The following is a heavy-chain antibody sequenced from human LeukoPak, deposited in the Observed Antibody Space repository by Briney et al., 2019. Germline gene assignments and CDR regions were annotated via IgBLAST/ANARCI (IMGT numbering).Heavy chain of an antibody. CDR3: AIARVHQSPLRPDAFDI. V-gene: IGHV3-23*01. Sequence: PGGSLRLSCAASGRTFSSYAMSWARQAPGKGLEWVSAISGSGGSTYYADSVTGRLTISRDNSKNTLYLQMNSLRAEDTAVDYCAIARVHQSPLRPDAFDIWGQGTMVTVSS. J-gene: IGHJ3*02. CDR2: ISGSGGST. CDR1: GRTFSSYA. D-gene: IGHD3-10*01.